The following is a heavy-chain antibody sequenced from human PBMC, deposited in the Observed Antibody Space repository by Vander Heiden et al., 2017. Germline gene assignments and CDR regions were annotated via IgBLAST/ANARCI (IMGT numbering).Heavy chain of an antibody. V-gene: IGHV1-2*02. CDR2: INPNMGGT. J-gene: IGHJ4*02. CDR1: GYAFTADY. D-gene: IGHD3-16*01. CDR3: ARAWGGGRCSDY. Sequence: QVPLVPSGAEVTKPGSSVKVSCKPSGYAFTADYMHWVRPALGHGLEWMEWINPNMGGTTLGQKSQGRVHMPRAGPISTAYTELGRRRSDGTSGYYSARAWGGGRCSDYWGQGTLVTVSS.